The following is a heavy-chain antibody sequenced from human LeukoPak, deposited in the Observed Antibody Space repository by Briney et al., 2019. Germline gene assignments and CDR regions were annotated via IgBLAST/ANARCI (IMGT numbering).Heavy chain of an antibody. Sequence: GGSLRLSCAASGFTFSSYWMSWVRQAPGKRLEWVGNIKQDGSEKYYVDSVKGRFTISRDNAKNSLYLQMNSLRAEDTAVYYCARARFGEFPSDYWGQGTLVTVSS. V-gene: IGHV3-7*02. CDR3: ARARFGEFPSDY. J-gene: IGHJ4*02. CDR2: IKQDGSEK. D-gene: IGHD3-10*01. CDR1: GFTFSSYW.